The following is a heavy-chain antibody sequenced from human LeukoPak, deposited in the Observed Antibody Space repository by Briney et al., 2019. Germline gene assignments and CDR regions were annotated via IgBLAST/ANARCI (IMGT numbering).Heavy chain of an antibody. CDR2: INPSGGST. D-gene: IGHD3-16*01. J-gene: IGHJ5*02. Sequence: ASVKVSCKASGYTFTSYYMHWVRQAPGQGLEWMGIINPSGGSTSYAQKFQGRVTMTRDTSTSTVYMELGSLRSEDTAVYYCARGSVELWGGGWFDPWGQGTLVTVSS. CDR1: GYTFTSYY. V-gene: IGHV1-46*01. CDR3: ARGSVELWGGGWFDP.